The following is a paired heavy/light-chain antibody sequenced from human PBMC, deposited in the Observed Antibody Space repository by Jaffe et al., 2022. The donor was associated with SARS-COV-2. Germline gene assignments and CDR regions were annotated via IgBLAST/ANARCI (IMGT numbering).Heavy chain of an antibody. Sequence: QMQLRESGPGLVKPSEPLSLTCNVSGGSVRSHYWSWIRQSPEKGLQWIGYVRDSGTTNYNPSLQSRVTMSLDRSKNQISLTLTSVTATDTGLYYCARANYDTLTADHHLDLWGRGTLVTVSS. D-gene: IGHD3-9*01. CDR2: VRDSGTT. CDR1: GGSVRSHY. CDR3: ARANYDTLTADHHLDL. J-gene: IGHJ2*01. V-gene: IGHV4-59*02.
Light chain of an antibody. V-gene: IGKV1-39*01. CDR2: VAA. Sequence: DIQMTQSPSSLSASLGDWVTITCRASQNIRTYVNWYQQRPGEAPRLLVSVAAVLQTGVPSRFRGSGSGTDFSLIIAGLQRDDFVTYFCQQSYSFPWTFGQGTRVEIK. CDR1: QNIRTY. J-gene: IGKJ1*01. CDR3: QQSYSFPWT.